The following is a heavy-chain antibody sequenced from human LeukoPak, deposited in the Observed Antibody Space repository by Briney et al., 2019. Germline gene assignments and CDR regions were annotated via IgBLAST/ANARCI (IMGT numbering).Heavy chain of an antibody. CDR3: ARTDSYYYYMDV. V-gene: IGHV4-59*01. CDR2: IYYSGST. Sequence: PSETLSLTCTVSGGSISSYYWSWIRQPPGKGLEWIGYIYYSGSTNYTTSLKSRVTISVDTSKNQFSLKLSSVTAADTAVYYCARTDSYYYYMDVWGKGTTVTVSS. J-gene: IGHJ6*03. CDR1: GGSISSYY.